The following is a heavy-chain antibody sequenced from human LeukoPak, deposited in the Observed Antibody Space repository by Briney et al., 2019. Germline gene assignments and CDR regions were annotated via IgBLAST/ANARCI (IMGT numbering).Heavy chain of an antibody. CDR3: AREKPADYGSGSYDLQYYYFGMDV. CDR1: EFTLSNYW. Sequence: PGGFLRLSCAASEFTLSNYWMHWVRQAPGKGLVWVSRINNDGSSTSYADSVKGRFTVSRDNAKSTVYLQMISLGDEDTAVYYCAREKPADYGSGSYDLQYYYFGMDVWGQGTTVTVSS. D-gene: IGHD3-10*01. J-gene: IGHJ6*02. CDR2: INNDGSST. V-gene: IGHV3-74*01.